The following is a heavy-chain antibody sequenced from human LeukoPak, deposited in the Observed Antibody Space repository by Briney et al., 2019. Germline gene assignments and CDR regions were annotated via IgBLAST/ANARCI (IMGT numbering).Heavy chain of an antibody. J-gene: IGHJ5*02. D-gene: IGHD6-13*01. Sequence: GASVKVSCKASGFTFTSSAVQWVRQARGQRLEWIGWIVVGSGNTNYAQKFQERVTITRDMSTSTAYMELSSLRSEDTAVYYCAADQIAAAGTEKWFDPWGQGTLVTVSS. CDR2: IVVGSGNT. V-gene: IGHV1-58*01. CDR1: GFTFTSSA. CDR3: AADQIAAAGTEKWFDP.